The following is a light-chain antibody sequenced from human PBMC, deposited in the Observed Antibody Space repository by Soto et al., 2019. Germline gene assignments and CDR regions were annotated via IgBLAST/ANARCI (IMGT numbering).Light chain of an antibody. V-gene: IGLV2-14*01. CDR2: EVS. J-gene: IGLJ2*01. CDR3: SSYTISSTQV. CDR1: SSDVGAYNY. Sequence: QSALTQPASVSGSPGQSITISCTGTSSDVGAYNYVSWYQQHPGKAPKLMIYEVSNRPSGVSNRFSGSKSGNTASLTIFGLQAEDEAHYYCSSYTISSTQVFGGGTKLT.